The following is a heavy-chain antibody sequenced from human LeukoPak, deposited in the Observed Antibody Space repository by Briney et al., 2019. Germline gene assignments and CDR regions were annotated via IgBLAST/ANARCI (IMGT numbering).Heavy chain of an antibody. Sequence: PSETLSLTCTVSGGSISGSDYYWTWIRQPPGKGLEWIASIYYSGNTLYNPSLKSRVTMSVDTSKNQFSLKLSSVTAADTAVYYCARGVRPYYFDYWGQGTLVTVSS. J-gene: IGHJ4*02. CDR3: ARGVRPYYFDY. V-gene: IGHV4-39*07. CDR2: IYYSGNT. CDR1: GGSISGSDYY. D-gene: IGHD2-8*01.